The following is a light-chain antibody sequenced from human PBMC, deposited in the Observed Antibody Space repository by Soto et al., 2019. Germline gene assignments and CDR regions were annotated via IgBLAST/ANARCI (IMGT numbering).Light chain of an antibody. V-gene: IGKV4-1*01. J-gene: IGKJ4*01. CDR3: QQYYTTPFT. CDR1: QSVLYSPNNRND. Sequence: IVMTQSPDSLAVPLGQRATINCRARQSVLYSPNNRNDLAWYQQKPRQPPKLLIYWASTRESGVPDRFSGMGSGTDFTLTISSLQAADVAVYYCQQYYTTPFTFGGGTTVEIK. CDR2: WAS.